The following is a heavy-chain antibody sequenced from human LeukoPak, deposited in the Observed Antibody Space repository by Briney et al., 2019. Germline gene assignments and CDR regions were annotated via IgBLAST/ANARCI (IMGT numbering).Heavy chain of an antibody. CDR3: ARDKDPDYYYGMDV. J-gene: IGHJ6*02. V-gene: IGHV3-33*01. CDR2: IWYDGSNK. D-gene: IGHD2-15*01. CDR1: GFTFSSYG. Sequence: PGRFLRLSCAASGFTFSSYGMHWVRQAPDKGLEWMAVIWYDGSNKYYADSVKGRFTISRDNSKNTLYLQMNSLRAEDTAVYYRARDKDPDYYYGMDVWGQGTTVTVSS.